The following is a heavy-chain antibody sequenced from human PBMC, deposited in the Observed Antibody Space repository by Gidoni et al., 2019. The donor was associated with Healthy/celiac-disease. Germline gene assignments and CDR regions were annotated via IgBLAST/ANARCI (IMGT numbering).Heavy chain of an antibody. D-gene: IGHD5-18*01. CDR3: ARDLQLWSPTLDYYGMDV. V-gene: IGHV3-33*01. Sequence: QVQLVESGGGVVQPGRSLRLSCAASGFTFSSYGMHWVRQAPGTGLEWVAVIWYDGSNKYYADSVKGRFTISRDNSKNTLYLQMNSLRAEDTAVYYCARDLQLWSPTLDYYGMDVWGQGTTVTVSS. J-gene: IGHJ6*02. CDR2: IWYDGSNK. CDR1: GFTFSSYG.